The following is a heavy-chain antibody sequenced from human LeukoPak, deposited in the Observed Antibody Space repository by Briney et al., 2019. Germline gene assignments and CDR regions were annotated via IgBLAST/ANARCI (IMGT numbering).Heavy chain of an antibody. D-gene: IGHD2-15*01. Sequence: GGSLGPSCAASGFTVSNNYMSWVRQAPGKGLECVSVIYSGGSTKYADSVKGRFIVSRHNSENTLYLQLSSLRPEDTAVYYCTKVVSGGGNFVMDVWGQGTTVTVSS. CDR3: TKVVSGGGNFVMDV. CDR1: GFTVSNNY. CDR2: IYSGGST. V-gene: IGHV3-53*04. J-gene: IGHJ6*02.